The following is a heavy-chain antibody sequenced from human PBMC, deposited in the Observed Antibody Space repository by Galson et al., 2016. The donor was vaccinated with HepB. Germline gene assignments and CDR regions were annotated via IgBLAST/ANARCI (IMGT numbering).Heavy chain of an antibody. CDR2: LYHNGTT. CDR1: GGSISSRSHY. V-gene: IGHV4-39*01. D-gene: IGHD3-3*01. J-gene: IGHJ4*02. Sequence: SETLSLTCTVSGGSISSRSHYWGWIRQPPGKGLEWIGHLYHNGTTYYKPSLKSRVTISVDTSKNQFSLRLSSVTAADTALYYCARWAIFGVIINYWGQGTLVAGSS. CDR3: ARWAIFGVIINY.